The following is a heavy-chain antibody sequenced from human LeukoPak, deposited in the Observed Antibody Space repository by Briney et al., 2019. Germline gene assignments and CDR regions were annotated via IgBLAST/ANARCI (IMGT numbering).Heavy chain of an antibody. D-gene: IGHD1-26*01. CDR3: ASNSGSADGYYYYYMDV. J-gene: IGHJ6*03. Sequence: PGGSLRLSCAASGFSFGTYWMSWVRQAPGKGLEWVSVIYSGGSTYYADSVKGRFTISRDNSKNTLYLQMNSLRAEDTAVYYCASNSGSADGYYYYYMDVWGKGTTVTVSS. CDR1: GFSFGTYW. V-gene: IGHV3-66*02. CDR2: IYSGGST.